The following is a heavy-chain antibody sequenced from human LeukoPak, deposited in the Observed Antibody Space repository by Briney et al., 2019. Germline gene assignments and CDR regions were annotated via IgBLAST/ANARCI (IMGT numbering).Heavy chain of an antibody. J-gene: IGHJ3*01. Sequence: PGGSLRLSCAASGFTLSSYWMSWVRQAPGKGLECVANIKEDVSEEYYVDSVKGRFSISRDNAKNSLYLQMNSLRAEDTAVYYCARDWLAGNPYHAFDLWGKGTMVTVSS. CDR2: IKEDVSEE. V-gene: IGHV3-7*01. CDR3: ARDWLAGNPYHAFDL. D-gene: IGHD3-22*01. CDR1: GFTLSSYW.